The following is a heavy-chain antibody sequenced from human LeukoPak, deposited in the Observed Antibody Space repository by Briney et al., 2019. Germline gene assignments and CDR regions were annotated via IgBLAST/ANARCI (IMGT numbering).Heavy chain of an antibody. V-gene: IGHV4-34*01. Sequence: SETLSLTCAVYGGSFSGYYWSWIRQPPGKGLERIGEINHSGSTNYNPSLKSRVTISVDTSKNQFSLKLSPVTAADTAVYYCARGFASVWGSYRYTFFGYFQHWGQGTLVTVSS. CDR2: INHSGST. J-gene: IGHJ1*01. CDR3: ARGFASVWGSYRYTFFGYFQH. CDR1: GGSFSGYY. D-gene: IGHD3-16*02.